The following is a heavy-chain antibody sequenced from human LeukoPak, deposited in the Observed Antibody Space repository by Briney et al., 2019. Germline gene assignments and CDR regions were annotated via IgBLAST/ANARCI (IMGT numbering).Heavy chain of an antibody. CDR3: ARDESITIFGVVTNYYYYYMDV. J-gene: IGHJ6*03. D-gene: IGHD3-3*01. V-gene: IGHV3-7*01. CDR2: IKQDGSEK. Sequence: GGSLRLSCAASGFTFSSYWMSWVRQAPGKGLEWVANIKQDGSEKYYVDSVKGRFTISRDNAKNSLYLQMNSLRAEDTAVYYCARDESITIFGVVTNYYYYYMDVWGKGTTVTVSS. CDR1: GFTFSSYW.